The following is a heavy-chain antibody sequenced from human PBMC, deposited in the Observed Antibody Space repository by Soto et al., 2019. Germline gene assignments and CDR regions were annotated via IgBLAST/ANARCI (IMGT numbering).Heavy chain of an antibody. CDR3: AKDSETGYSSSWADYYGMDV. V-gene: IGHV3-30*18. D-gene: IGHD6-13*01. CDR2: ISYDGSNK. J-gene: IGHJ6*02. Sequence: GGSLRLSCAASGFTFSSYGMHWVRQAPGKGLEWVAVISYDGSNKYYADSVKGRFTISRDNSKNTLYLQMNSLRAEDTAVYYCAKDSETGYSSSWADYYGMDVWGQGTTVTVSS. CDR1: GFTFSSYG.